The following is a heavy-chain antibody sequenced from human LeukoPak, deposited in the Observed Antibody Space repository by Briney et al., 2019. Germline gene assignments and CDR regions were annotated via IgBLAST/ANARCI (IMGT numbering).Heavy chain of an antibody. CDR2: IYYSGST. Sequence: MPSETLSLTCAVYGGSFSGYYWRWIRQPPGKGLVWFGYIYYSGSTNYNPSLKSRVTISVDTSKNQFSLKLSSVTAADTAVYYCASLRRKKANHFDYWGQGTLVTVAS. D-gene: IGHD5/OR15-5a*01. J-gene: IGHJ4*02. CDR1: GGSFSGYY. V-gene: IGHV4-59*12. CDR3: ASLRRKKANHFDY.